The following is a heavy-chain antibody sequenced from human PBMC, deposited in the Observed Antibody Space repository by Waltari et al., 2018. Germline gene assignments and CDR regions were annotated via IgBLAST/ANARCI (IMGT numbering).Heavy chain of an antibody. V-gene: IGHV3-48*03. CDR2: ISSSGSTI. CDR3: ARVGYDFWSGYSYFDY. J-gene: IGHJ4*02. CDR1: GLTFSSYE. Sequence: EVQLVESGGGLVQPGGSLRLSCAASGLTFSSYEMNWVSQAPGKGLEWVSYISSSGSTIYYADSVKGRFTISRDNAKNSLYLQMNSLRAEDTAVYYCARVGYDFWSGYSYFDYWGQGTLVTVSS. D-gene: IGHD3-3*01.